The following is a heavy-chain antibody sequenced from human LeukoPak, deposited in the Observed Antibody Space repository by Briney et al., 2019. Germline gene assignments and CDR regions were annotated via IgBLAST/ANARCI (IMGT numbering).Heavy chain of an antibody. J-gene: IGHJ4*02. V-gene: IGHV3-48*02. CDR1: GFTLSTSA. CDR2: ISSSSSTI. CDR3: ARATLLRDGYNSRGFDY. D-gene: IGHD5-24*01. Sequence: GGSLRLSCAASGFTLSTSAMNWVRQAPGKGLEWVSYISSSSSTIYYADSVKGRFTISRDNAKNSLYLQMNSLRDEDTAVYYCARATLLRDGYNSRGFDYWGQGTLVTVSS.